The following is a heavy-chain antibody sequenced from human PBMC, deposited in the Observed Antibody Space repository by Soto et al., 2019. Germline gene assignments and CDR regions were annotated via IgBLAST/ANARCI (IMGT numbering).Heavy chain of an antibody. V-gene: IGHV4-59*01. J-gene: IGHJ4*02. Sequence: QVQLQESGPGLVKPSETLSLTCTVSGASISSDYWSWFRQPPGKGLEWIGYIYYSGNTNYNPSLKSRVTISVDTSKNQFSLKLSSVTAADTAVYYCAKKGKTVAGYFDYWGQGTLVTVSS. CDR1: GASISSDY. D-gene: IGHD6-19*01. CDR2: IYYSGNT. CDR3: AKKGKTVAGYFDY.